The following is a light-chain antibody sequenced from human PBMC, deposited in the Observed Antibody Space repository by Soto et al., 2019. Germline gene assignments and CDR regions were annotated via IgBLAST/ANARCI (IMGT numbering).Light chain of an antibody. J-gene: IGLJ1*01. CDR2: EGS. Sequence: QSVLTQPASVSGSPGQSITISCTGTSSDVGSYNLVSWYQQHPGKAPKLMIYEGSKRPSGVSNRFSGSKSGNTGSLTISGLQAEDEADYYCCSYAGSSTLGVFGTGTKVTVL. CDR1: SSDVGSYNL. CDR3: CSYAGSSTLGV. V-gene: IGLV2-23*01.